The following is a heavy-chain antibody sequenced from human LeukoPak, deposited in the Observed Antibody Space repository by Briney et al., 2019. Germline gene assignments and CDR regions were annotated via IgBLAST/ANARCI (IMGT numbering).Heavy chain of an antibody. CDR3: ARAWQQYSSREGWFDP. Sequence: SVKVSCKASGGTFSSYAISWVRQAPGQGLEWMGGIIPIFGTANYAQKFQGRVTITADESTSTAYMELSSLRSEDTAVYYCARAWQQYSSREGWFDPWGQGTLVTVSS. V-gene: IGHV1-69*13. CDR1: GGTFSSYA. CDR2: IIPIFGTA. D-gene: IGHD6-13*01. J-gene: IGHJ5*02.